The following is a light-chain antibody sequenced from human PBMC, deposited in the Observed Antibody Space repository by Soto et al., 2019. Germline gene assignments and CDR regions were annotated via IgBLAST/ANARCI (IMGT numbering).Light chain of an antibody. CDR3: QRYGS. CDR1: QSVSSSH. V-gene: IGKV3-20*01. CDR2: GAS. Sequence: EVVLTQSAGTLSLSPGERATLSCRASQSVSSSHLAWYQQKPGQAPRLLIYGASSRATGIPDRFSGSGSGTDFTLTISRLEPEDFAVYYCQRYGSFGQGTKV. J-gene: IGKJ1*01.